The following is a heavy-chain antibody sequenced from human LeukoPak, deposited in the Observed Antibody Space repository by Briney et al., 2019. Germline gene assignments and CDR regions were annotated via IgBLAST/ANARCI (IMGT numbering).Heavy chain of an antibody. D-gene: IGHD2-15*01. J-gene: IGHJ5*02. CDR3: ARDRCSGGSGVFCPLVA. V-gene: IGHV3-21*01. CDR2: ISSSSGYI. Sequence: PGGSLRLSCAASGFTFSSYSMNWVRQAPGKGLEWVSSISSSSGYIYYADSVKGRFTISRDNAKNSLYLQMNSLRAEDTAVYYCARDRCSGGSGVFCPLVAWGQGTLVTVSS. CDR1: GFTFSSYS.